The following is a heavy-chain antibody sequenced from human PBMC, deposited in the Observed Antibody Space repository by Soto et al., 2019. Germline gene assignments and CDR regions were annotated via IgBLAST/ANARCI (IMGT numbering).Heavy chain of an antibody. CDR1: GFMFSSYW. V-gene: IGHV3-74*01. J-gene: IGHJ4*02. CDR3: VRDLAD. Sequence: AGGSLRLSCTGSGFMFSSYWMQWVRQTPGKGLVWVSRINSDESITNYADSVKGRFTISRDNAKNTLYLQMNSLRAEDTAIYYCVRDLADWGPGTLVTVSS. CDR2: INSDESIT.